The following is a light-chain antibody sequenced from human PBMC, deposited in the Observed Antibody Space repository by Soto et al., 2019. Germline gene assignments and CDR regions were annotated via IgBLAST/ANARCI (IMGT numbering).Light chain of an antibody. CDR3: QSYDSGLRGYV. CDR2: GNT. V-gene: IGLV1-40*01. Sequence: QSVLAQPPSVSGAPGQRVTISCSGTTSNIGADYDVQWYRQLPGTAPKLLIHGNTNRPSGVPDRFSGSKSGTSASLAITGLQSEDEGDYDCQSYDSGLRGYVFGSGTKLTVL. CDR1: TSNIGADYD. J-gene: IGLJ1*01.